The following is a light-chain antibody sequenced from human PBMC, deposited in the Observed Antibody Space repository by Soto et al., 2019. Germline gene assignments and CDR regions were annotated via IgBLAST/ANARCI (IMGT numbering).Light chain of an antibody. CDR3: QQRSNWPRT. Sequence: EIVLTQSPATLSLSPGERATLSCRASQSLSSYLAWYQQKPGQAPRLLISDASNRATGIPARFSGSGSGPDFTLTISSLEPEDFAVYYCQQRSNWPRTFGQGTKLEIK. V-gene: IGKV3-11*01. CDR1: QSLSSY. J-gene: IGKJ2*01. CDR2: DAS.